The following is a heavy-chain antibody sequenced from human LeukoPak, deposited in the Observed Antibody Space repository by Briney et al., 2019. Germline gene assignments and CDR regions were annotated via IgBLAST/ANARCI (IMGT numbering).Heavy chain of an antibody. CDR2: IYYSGST. CDR1: GGSISSSSYY. Sequence: PSETLSLTCTVSGGSISSSSYYWGWIRQPPGKGLEWIGSIYYSGSTYYNPSLKSRVTITADTSKNQFSLKLSSVTAADTAVYYCASHPLFDYWGQGTLVTVSS. CDR3: ASHPLFDY. J-gene: IGHJ4*02. V-gene: IGHV4-39*01.